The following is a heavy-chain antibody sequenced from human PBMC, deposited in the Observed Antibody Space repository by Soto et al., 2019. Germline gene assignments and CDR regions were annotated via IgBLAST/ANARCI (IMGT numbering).Heavy chain of an antibody. CDR1: GGSISSADYY. D-gene: IGHD5-12*01. V-gene: IGHV4-30-4*01. J-gene: IGHJ6*02. CDR2: IYYSGST. CDR3: ARAIVVTIGGMDV. Sequence: SETLSLTSTVSGGSISSADYYWSWVRQPPGKGLEWIGYIYYSGSTFFNPSLKSRVTISKDTSRNQFSLRLNSVTAADTAVYYCARAIVVTIGGMDVWGQGTTVTVSS.